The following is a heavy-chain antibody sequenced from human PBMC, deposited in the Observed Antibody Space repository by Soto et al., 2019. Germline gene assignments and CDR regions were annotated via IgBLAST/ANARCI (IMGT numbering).Heavy chain of an antibody. CDR1: GGSISSYY. V-gene: IGHV4-59*01. Sequence: SETLSLTCTVSGGSISSYYWSWIRQPPGKGLEWIGYIYYSGSTNYNPSLKSRVTISVDTSKNQFSLKLSSVTAADTAVYYCARGDIVVVPAAYHAFDIWGQGTMVPVSS. CDR2: IYYSGST. CDR3: ARGDIVVVPAAYHAFDI. J-gene: IGHJ3*02. D-gene: IGHD2-2*01.